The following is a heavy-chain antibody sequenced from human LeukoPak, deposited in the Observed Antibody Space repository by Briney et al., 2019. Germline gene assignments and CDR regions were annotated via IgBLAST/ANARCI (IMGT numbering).Heavy chain of an antibody. D-gene: IGHD6-13*01. CDR3: ARAQAAAGRGNWFDP. J-gene: IGHJ5*02. CDR2: IYHSGST. CDR1: GGSISSSNW. V-gene: IGHV4-4*02. Sequence: PSETLSLTCTVSGGSISSSNWWSWVRQPPGKGLEWIGEIYHSGSTNYNPSLKSRVTISVDKSKNQFSLKLSSVTAADTAVYYCARAQAAAGRGNWFDPWGQGTLVTVSS.